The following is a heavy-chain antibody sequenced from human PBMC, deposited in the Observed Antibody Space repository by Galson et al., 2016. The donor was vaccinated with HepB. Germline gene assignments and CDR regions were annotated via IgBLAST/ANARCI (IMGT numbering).Heavy chain of an antibody. V-gene: IGHV3-48*02. CDR1: GFTFSSYS. CDR2: INNRSSRI. J-gene: IGHJ4*02. Sequence: SLSLSCAASGFTFSSYSMNWVRQAPGKGLVWASYINNRSSRIYYAESVKGRFSISRDNAKNSLYLQMNSLRDADSAQYNCAMRGGGWGQGTLVTVSS. CDR3: AMRGGG. D-gene: IGHD3-16*01.